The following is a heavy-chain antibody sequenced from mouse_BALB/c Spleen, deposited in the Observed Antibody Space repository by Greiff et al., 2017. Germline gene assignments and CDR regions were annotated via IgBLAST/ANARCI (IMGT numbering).Heavy chain of an antibody. J-gene: IGHJ4*01. CDR1: GYTFTNYW. D-gene: IGHD2-3*01. CDR3: ARSDGYYVGVMDY. Sequence: VQLQQSGAELVRPGTSVKISCKASGYTFTNYWLGWVKQRPGHGLEWIGDIYPGGGYTNYNEKFKGKATLTADTSSSTAYMQLSSLTSEDSAVYFCARSDGYYVGVMDYWGQGTSVTVSS. CDR2: IYPGGGYT. V-gene: IGHV1-63*02.